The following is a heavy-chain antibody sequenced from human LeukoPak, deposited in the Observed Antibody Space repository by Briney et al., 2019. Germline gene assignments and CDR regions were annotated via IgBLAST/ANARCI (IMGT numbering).Heavy chain of an antibody. D-gene: IGHD3-22*01. CDR3: AKFRDRSGPRGGFDP. J-gene: IGHJ5*02. Sequence: GGSLRPSCAASGFTFSSYWMSWVREAPGKGLGWVANIKQDGSQGYYVDSVKGRFTISRDNAKNPLYLQMNSLRAEDTAVYYCAKFRDRSGPRGGFDPWGQGALVTVSS. CDR1: GFTFSSYW. V-gene: IGHV3-7*05. CDR2: IKQDGSQG.